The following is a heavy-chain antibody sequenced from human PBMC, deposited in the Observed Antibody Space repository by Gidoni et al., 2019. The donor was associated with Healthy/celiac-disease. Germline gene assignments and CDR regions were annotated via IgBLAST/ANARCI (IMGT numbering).Heavy chain of an antibody. D-gene: IGHD3-22*01. CDR3: TKGQQVSDSSGYYWDGY. CDR1: GFTFGDYA. CDR2: IRSKAYGGTT. Sequence: EVQLVESGGGLVQPGRSLRLSCTASGFTFGDYAMSWFRQAPGKGLEWVGFIRSKAYGGTTEYAASVKGRFTISRDDSKSIAYLQMNSLKTEDTAVYYCTKGQQVSDSSGYYWDGYWGQGTLVTVSS. V-gene: IGHV3-49*03. J-gene: IGHJ4*02.